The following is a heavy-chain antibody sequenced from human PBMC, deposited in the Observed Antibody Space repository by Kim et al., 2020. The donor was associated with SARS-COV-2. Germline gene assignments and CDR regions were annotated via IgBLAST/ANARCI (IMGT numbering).Heavy chain of an antibody. J-gene: IGHJ4*02. Sequence: GGSLRLSCAASGFTFSSYAMSWVRQAPGKGLEWVPAISGSGGSTYYADSVKGRFTISRDNSKNTLYLQMNSLRAEDTAVYYRAKDRLGIHHIPKEYYFDYWGQGTLVPVSS. D-gene: IGHD5-18*01. V-gene: IGHV3-23*01. CDR1: GFTFSSYA. CDR3: AKDRLGIHHIPKEYYFDY. CDR2: ISGSGGST.